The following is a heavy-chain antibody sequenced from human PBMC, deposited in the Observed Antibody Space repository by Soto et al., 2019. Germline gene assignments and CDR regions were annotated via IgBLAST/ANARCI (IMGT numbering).Heavy chain of an antibody. Sequence: ASVKVSCKASGYTFTSYGISWVRQAPGQGLEWMGWISAYNGNTNYAQKLQGRVTMTTDTSTSTAYMELRSLRSDDTAVYYCARAVYGSGSYYGAFDIWGQGTMVTVSS. CDR1: GYTFTSYG. D-gene: IGHD3-10*01. V-gene: IGHV1-18*01. CDR3: ARAVYGSGSYYGAFDI. J-gene: IGHJ3*02. CDR2: ISAYNGNT.